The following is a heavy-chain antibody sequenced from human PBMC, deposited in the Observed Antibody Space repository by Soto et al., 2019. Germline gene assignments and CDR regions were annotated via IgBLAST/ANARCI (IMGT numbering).Heavy chain of an antibody. CDR1: GGSISGGSYF. CDR3: ARPRAEWQRGSFDY. V-gene: IGHV4-39*01. CDR2: IYSYGST. D-gene: IGHD5-12*01. Sequence: QLQLQESGPGLVKPSETLSLTCTVSGGSISGGSYFWGWIRQPPGKGLEWIGSIYSYGSTDYNPSLKSRVTVSVDTSKNQFSLKLRSVTAADTAVYYCARPRAEWQRGSFDYWGQGTLVTVSS. J-gene: IGHJ4*02.